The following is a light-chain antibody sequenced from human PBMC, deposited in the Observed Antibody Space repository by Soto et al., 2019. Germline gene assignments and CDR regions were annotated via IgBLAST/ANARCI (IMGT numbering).Light chain of an antibody. CDR2: DAS. J-gene: IGKJ5*01. CDR3: QQSYSTPIT. Sequence: DIQMTQSPSSLSASLGDRVTITCRASQGIGNYLAWYQQKSGKVPKLLIYDASSLESGVPSRLSGSVSGTDGTITISSLQTEDGSTYDCQQSYSTPITFGQGTRLEIK. V-gene: IGKV1-39*01. CDR1: QGIGNY.